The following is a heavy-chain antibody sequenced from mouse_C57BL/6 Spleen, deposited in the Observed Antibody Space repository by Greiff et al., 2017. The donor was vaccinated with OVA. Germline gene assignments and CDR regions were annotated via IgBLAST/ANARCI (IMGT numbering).Heavy chain of an antibody. V-gene: IGHV1-20*01. CDR2: INPYNGDT. Sequence: VQLQQSGPELVKPGDSVKISCKASGYSFTGYFMNWVMQSHGKSLEWIGRINPYNGDTFYNQKLKGKATLTVDKSASTAHMELRSRTSEDSAVYYCAATVVANFDYWGQGTTLTVSS. J-gene: IGHJ2*01. CDR1: GYSFTGYF. CDR3: AATVVANFDY. D-gene: IGHD1-1*01.